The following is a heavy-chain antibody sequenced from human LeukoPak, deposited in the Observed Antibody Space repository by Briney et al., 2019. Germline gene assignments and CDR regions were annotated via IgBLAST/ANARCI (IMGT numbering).Heavy chain of an antibody. CDR1: GFTFTNAW. J-gene: IGHJ4*02. V-gene: IGHV3-53*01. Sequence: GGSLRLSCAASGFTFTNAWMSWVRQAPGKGLEWVSVIYSGGSTYYADSVKGRFTISRDNSKNTLYLQMNSLRAEDTAVYYCAKDTRYTKPSCFDYWGQGTLVTVSS. CDR2: IYSGGST. CDR3: AKDTRYTKPSCFDY. D-gene: IGHD5-24*01.